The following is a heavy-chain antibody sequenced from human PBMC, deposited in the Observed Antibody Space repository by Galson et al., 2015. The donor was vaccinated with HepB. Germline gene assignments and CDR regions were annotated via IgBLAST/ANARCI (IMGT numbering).Heavy chain of an antibody. V-gene: IGHV3-64D*06. CDR1: GFTFSSYA. J-gene: IGHJ6*02. Sequence: SLRLSCAASGFTFSSYAMHWVRQAPGKGLEYVSAISSNGGSTYYADSVKGRFTISRDNSKNTLYLQMSSLRAEDTAVYYCVGGEYSSGWYGTSYYYGMDVWGQGTTVTVSS. CDR2: ISSNGGST. CDR3: VGGEYSSGWYGTSYYYGMDV. D-gene: IGHD6-19*01.